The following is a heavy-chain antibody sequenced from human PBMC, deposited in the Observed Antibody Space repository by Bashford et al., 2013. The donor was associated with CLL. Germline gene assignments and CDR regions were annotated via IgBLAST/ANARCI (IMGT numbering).Heavy chain of an antibody. CDR3: ASDRNGMDV. Sequence: GGSLRLSCTASGFTFTTYSMNWVRQAPGKGLEWVSSISSSSSIYYADSVRGRFTVSRDNAKNSLYLQMNSLRAEDTAVYYCASDRNGMDVWGQGTTVTVSS. J-gene: IGHJ6*02. V-gene: IGHV3-21*01. CDR2: ISSSSSI. CDR1: GFTFTTYS.